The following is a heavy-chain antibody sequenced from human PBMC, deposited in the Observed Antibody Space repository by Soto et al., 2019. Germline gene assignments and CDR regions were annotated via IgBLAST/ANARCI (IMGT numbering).Heavy chain of an antibody. CDR3: ARVGITMVRGVARRYGMDV. D-gene: IGHD3-10*01. CDR1: GGSFSGYS. J-gene: IGHJ6*02. CDR2: INHSGST. V-gene: IGHV4-34*01. Sequence: QVQLQQWGAGLLKPSETLSLTCAVYGGSFSGYSWSWIRQPPGKGLEWIGEINHSGSTNYNPSLKSRVTISVETSKNQFSLKLSSVTAADTAVYYCARVGITMVRGVARRYGMDVWGQGTTVTVSS.